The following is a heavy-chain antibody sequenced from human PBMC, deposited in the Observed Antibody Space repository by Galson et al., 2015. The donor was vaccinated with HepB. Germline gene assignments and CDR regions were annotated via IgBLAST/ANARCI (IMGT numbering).Heavy chain of an antibody. CDR1: GYTFTSYA. Sequence: SVKVSCKASGYTFTSYAMNWVRQAPGQGLEWMGWINTNTGNPTYAQGFTGRFVFSLDTSVSTAYLQISSLKAEDTAVYYCASPYSSSWYDYYYYGMDVWGQGTTVTVSS. D-gene: IGHD6-13*01. CDR3: ASPYSSSWYDYYYYGMDV. V-gene: IGHV7-4-1*02. J-gene: IGHJ6*02. CDR2: INTNTGNP.